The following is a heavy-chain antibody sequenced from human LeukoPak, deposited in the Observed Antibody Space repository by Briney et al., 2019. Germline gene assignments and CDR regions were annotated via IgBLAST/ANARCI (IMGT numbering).Heavy chain of an antibody. CDR3: ARDLNYYYGMDV. CDR1: GFTISSNY. J-gene: IGHJ6*02. V-gene: IGHV3-53*01. Sequence: GGSLGLSCAASGFTISSNYMSWVRQAPGKGLEWVSVIYSGGSTYYADSVKGRFTISRDNSKNTLYLQMNSLRAEDTAVYYCARDLNYYYGMDVWGQGTTVTVSS. CDR2: IYSGGST.